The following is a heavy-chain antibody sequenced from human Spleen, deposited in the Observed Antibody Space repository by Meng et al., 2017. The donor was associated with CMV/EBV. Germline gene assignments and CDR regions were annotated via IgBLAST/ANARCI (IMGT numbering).Heavy chain of an antibody. CDR1: GFTFSSYA. J-gene: IGHJ6*02. Sequence: GGSLRLSCAASGFTFSSYAMSWVRQAPGKGLEWVSAISGSGGSTYYADSVKGRFTISRDNSKNTLYLQMNSLRAEDTAVYYCAKARGYYYYYGMDVWGQGTTVTVSS. CDR2: ISGSGGST. D-gene: IGHD3-10*01. CDR3: AKARGYYYYYGMDV. V-gene: IGHV3-23*01.